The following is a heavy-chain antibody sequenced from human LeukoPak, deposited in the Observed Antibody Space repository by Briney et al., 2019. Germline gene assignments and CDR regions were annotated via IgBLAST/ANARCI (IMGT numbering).Heavy chain of an antibody. J-gene: IGHJ4*02. D-gene: IGHD2-2*01. CDR2: IYTSGSP. CDR3: ARDRASTFFDY. CDR1: GGSISSGSYY. V-gene: IGHV4-61*02. Sequence: SETLSLTCTVSGGSISSGSYYWSWIRQPPGKGLERIGRIYTSGSPNYNPSLKSRVTISVDTSKNQFSLKLSSVTAADTAVYYCARDRASTFFDYWGQGTLVTVSS.